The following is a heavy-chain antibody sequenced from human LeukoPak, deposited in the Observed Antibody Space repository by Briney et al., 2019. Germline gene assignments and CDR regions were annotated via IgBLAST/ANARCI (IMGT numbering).Heavy chain of an antibody. CDR3: AREERITMVRGIPNWFDP. D-gene: IGHD3-10*01. Sequence: SVKVSCKASGYTFTNYGISWVRQAPGQGLEWMGGIIPIFGTANYAQKFQGRVTITADEFTSTAYMELSSLRSEDTAVYYCAREERITMVRGIPNWFDPWGQGTLVTVSS. CDR1: GYTFTNYG. CDR2: IIPIFGTA. V-gene: IGHV1-69*13. J-gene: IGHJ5*02.